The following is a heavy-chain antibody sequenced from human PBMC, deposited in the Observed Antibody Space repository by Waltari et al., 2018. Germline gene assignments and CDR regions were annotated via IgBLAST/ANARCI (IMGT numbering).Heavy chain of an antibody. Sequence: QVQLQESGPGLVKPSETLSLTCTVPGGSISSYYWSWIRQPPGKGLEWIGYIYTSGSTNYNPSLKSRVTISVDTSKNQFSLKLSSVTAADTAVYYCARVTDYYDSSGSFDYWGQGTLVTVSS. V-gene: IGHV4-4*09. J-gene: IGHJ4*02. CDR2: IYTSGST. D-gene: IGHD3-22*01. CDR3: ARVTDYYDSSGSFDY. CDR1: GGSISSYY.